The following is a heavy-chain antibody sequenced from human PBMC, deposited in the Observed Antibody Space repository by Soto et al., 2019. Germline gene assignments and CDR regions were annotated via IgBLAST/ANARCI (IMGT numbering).Heavy chain of an antibody. D-gene: IGHD2-2*01. J-gene: IGHJ6*02. CDR1: GFTFSSYA. V-gene: IGHV3-23*01. CDR3: AKSKVYCSSSNCPAPPYYYYGMDV. Sequence: GGSLRLSCASSGFTFSSYAMSWVRQAPGKGLEWVSSISGSGGSTYYADSVKGRFTISRDNSKNTLYLQMNSLRAEDTAVYYCAKSKVYCSSSNCPAPPYYYYGMDVWGQGTTVTVSS. CDR2: ISGSGGST.